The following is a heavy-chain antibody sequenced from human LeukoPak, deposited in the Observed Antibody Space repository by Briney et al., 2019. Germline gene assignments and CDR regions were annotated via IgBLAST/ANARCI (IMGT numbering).Heavy chain of an antibody. Sequence: PGGSLRLSCAASGFTVSSNYMSWVRQAPGKGLEWVSVIHSGGSTYYADSVKGRFTISRDNSKNTLYLQMNSLRAEDTAVYYCAREKYSSSWGAFDIWGQGTVVTVSS. CDR2: IHSGGST. V-gene: IGHV3-53*01. J-gene: IGHJ3*02. D-gene: IGHD6-13*01. CDR1: GFTVSSNY. CDR3: AREKYSSSWGAFDI.